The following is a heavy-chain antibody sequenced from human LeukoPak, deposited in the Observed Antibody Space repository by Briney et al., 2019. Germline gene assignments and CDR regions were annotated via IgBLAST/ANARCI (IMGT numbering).Heavy chain of an antibody. Sequence: PSETLSLTCTVSRGSTSTYYWSWIRQPTGKGLEWIGRIYPSGNPNFNPSLMSRVTISVDTSKNQFSLKLSSVTAADTAVYYCARRKNTAIAMVRGVRGGLNWFDPWGQGTLVTVSS. D-gene: IGHD3-10*01. CDR3: ARRKNTAIAMVRGVRGGLNWFDP. CDR2: IYPSGNP. J-gene: IGHJ5*02. V-gene: IGHV4-4*07. CDR1: RGSTSTYY.